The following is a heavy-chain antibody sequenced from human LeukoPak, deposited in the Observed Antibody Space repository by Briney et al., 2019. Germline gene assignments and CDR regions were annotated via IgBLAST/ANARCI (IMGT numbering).Heavy chain of an antibody. CDR3: ARARYFDHPLDY. Sequence: PGGSLRLSCAASGFSFSTYWMHWVRQAPGKGLVWDSRINDDGTGTTYADSVKGRFTISRDNAKNTLYLQMNSLRAEDSAVYYCARARYFDHPLDYWGQGTLVTVSS. D-gene: IGHD3-9*01. CDR2: INDDGTGT. J-gene: IGHJ4*02. CDR1: GFSFSTYW. V-gene: IGHV3-74*01.